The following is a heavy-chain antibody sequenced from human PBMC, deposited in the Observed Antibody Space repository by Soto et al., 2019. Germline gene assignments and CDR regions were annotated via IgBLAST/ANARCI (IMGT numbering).Heavy chain of an antibody. CDR3: ARLYCSSVSCHNDY. Sequence: TLSLTCGVSGFPVSYGYYWGWIRQPPGKGLEWLGSIYQSGKTYYNPSLKSRLTLSMDTSKNEFSVRLRSVTAADTAVYFCARLYCSSVSCHNDYWGPGVQVTVSS. CDR1: GFPVSYGYY. D-gene: IGHD2-2*01. V-gene: IGHV4-38-2*01. J-gene: IGHJ4*02. CDR2: IYQSGKT.